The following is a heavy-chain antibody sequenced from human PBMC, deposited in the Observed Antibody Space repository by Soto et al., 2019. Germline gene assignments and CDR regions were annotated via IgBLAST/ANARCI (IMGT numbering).Heavy chain of an antibody. Sequence: SETLSLTCTVSGDSTRSGNYYWSWIRQFPEEGLEWIGYIYYSGSSNYNPSLKSRVSISVDTSKNQFSLKLTSVTAADTAVYYCARVPDYWGQGTLVTVSS. CDR3: ARVPDY. J-gene: IGHJ4*02. V-gene: IGHV4-30-4*01. CDR2: IYYSGSS. CDR1: GDSTRSGNYY.